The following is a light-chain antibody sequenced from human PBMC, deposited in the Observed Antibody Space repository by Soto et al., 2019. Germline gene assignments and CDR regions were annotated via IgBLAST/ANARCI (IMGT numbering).Light chain of an antibody. CDR1: QDINIY. J-gene: IGKJ5*01. CDR2: DAS. Sequence: DIQMTQSPSSLFASVGDRVTITCQATQDINIYLNWYQQKPGKAPNLLIYDASNLGIGVPSRFSGSGSGTHFTFTISSLQTEDIGTYYCQQYDILPITFGRGTRLE. V-gene: IGKV1-33*01. CDR3: QQYDILPIT.